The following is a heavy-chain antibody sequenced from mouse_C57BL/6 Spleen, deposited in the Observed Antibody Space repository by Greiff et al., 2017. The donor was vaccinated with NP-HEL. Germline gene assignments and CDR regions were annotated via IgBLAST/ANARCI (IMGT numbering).Heavy chain of an antibody. Sequence: EVQRVESGGGLVQPGGSLSLSCAASGFTFTDYYMSWVRQPPGKALEWLGFIRNKANGYTTEYSASVKGRFTISRDNSQSILYLQMNALRAEDSATYYCARSPYYSNFFDDWGQGSTLTVSS. V-gene: IGHV7-3*01. J-gene: IGHJ2*01. CDR1: GFTFTDYY. CDR2: IRNKANGYTT. CDR3: ARSPYYSNFFDD. D-gene: IGHD2-5*01.